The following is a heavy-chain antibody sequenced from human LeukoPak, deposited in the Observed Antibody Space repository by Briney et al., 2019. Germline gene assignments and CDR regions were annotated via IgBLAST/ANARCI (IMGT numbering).Heavy chain of an antibody. J-gene: IGHJ4*02. Sequence: GGSLRLSCAASGFTFRNYCMSWVRQAPGKGLEWVSAMTGDGATTYYADSMKGRFTIYRDNSKNTLYLQINSLGAEDTAVYYCAKDRLGAVLYFDCWGEGTLVTVSS. CDR3: AKDRLGAVLYFDC. D-gene: IGHD1-26*01. CDR1: GFTFRNYC. V-gene: IGHV3-23*01. CDR2: MTGDGATT.